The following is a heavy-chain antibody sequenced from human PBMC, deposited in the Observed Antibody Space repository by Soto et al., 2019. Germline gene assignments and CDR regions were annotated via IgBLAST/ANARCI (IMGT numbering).Heavy chain of an antibody. CDR3: AADTPVFGQGEYEY. CDR1: GFTFNTAW. J-gene: IGHJ4*02. V-gene: IGHV3-15*01. Sequence: GGSLRLSCEASGFTFNTAWMTWLRRAPGKGLEWVALIKTRAEGVTTHYAAPVKDRFTVSRDDSQNRVYLQLNSLKTEDTAVYYCAADTPVFGQGEYEYWGQGIQVTVSS. CDR2: IKTRAEGVTT. D-gene: IGHD2-2*01.